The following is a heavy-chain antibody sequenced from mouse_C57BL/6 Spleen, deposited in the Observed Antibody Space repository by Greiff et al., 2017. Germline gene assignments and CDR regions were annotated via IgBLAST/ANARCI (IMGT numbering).Heavy chain of an antibody. D-gene: IGHD2-3*01. CDR3: ILYDGYFAWFAY. CDR1: YTFTDYYM. Sequence: VQLQQSGPELVKPGASVKMSCKASGYTFTDYYMHWVKQKPGKGLEWIGEIYPGSGNTYYNEKFKGKATLTADTSSSTAYMQLSSLTSEDSAVYFRAILYDGYFAWFAYWGQGTLVTVSA. V-gene: IGHV1-83*01. CDR2: YPGSGNTY. J-gene: IGHJ3*01.